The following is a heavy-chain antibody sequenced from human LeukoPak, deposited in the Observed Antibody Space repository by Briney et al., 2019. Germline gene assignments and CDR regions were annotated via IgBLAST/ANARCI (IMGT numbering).Heavy chain of an antibody. D-gene: IGHD6-13*01. V-gene: IGHV1-58*01. CDR3: AAAAAGPQYYYYYYGMDV. CDR2: IVVGSGNT. J-gene: IGHJ6*02. Sequence: GAPVKVSCKASGFTFTSSAVQWVRQARGQRLEWIGWIVVGSGNTNYAQKFQERVTITRDMSTSTAYMELSSLRSEDTAVYYCAAAAAGPQYYYYYYGMDVWGQGTTVTVSS. CDR1: GFTFTSSA.